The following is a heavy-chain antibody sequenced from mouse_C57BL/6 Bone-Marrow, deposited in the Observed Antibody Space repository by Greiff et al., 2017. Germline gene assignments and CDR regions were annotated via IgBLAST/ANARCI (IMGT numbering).Heavy chain of an antibody. CDR1: GYTFTSYG. D-gene: IGHD4-1*01. J-gene: IGHJ3*01. Sequence: VMLVESGAELARPGASVKLSCKASGYTFTSYGISWVKQRTGQGLEWIGEIYPRSGNTYYNEKFKGKATLTADKSSSTAYMELRSLTSEDSAVYFCARSRNWAWFAYWGQGTLVTVSA. V-gene: IGHV1-81*01. CDR2: IYPRSGNT. CDR3: ARSRNWAWFAY.